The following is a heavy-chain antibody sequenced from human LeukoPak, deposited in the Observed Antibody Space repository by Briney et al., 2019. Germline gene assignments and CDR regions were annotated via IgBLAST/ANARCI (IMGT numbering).Heavy chain of an antibody. V-gene: IGHV4-4*09. Sequence: PSETLSLTCTVSGGSISSYYWSWIRQPPGKGLERIGYIYTSGSTNYNPSLKSRVTISVDTSKNQFSLKLSSVTAADTAVYYCARVRYNWFDPWGQGTLVTVSS. CDR3: ARVRYNWFDP. CDR2: IYTSGST. J-gene: IGHJ5*02. CDR1: GGSISSYY.